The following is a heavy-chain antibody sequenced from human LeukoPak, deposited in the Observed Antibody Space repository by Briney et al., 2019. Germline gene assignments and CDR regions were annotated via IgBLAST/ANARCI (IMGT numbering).Heavy chain of an antibody. D-gene: IGHD2-15*01. CDR3: ARDRGPYCSGGSCYAAFDI. J-gene: IGHJ3*02. Sequence: ASVKVSCKASGGTFSSYAISWVRQAPGQGLEWMGGIIPIFGTANYAQKFQGRVTITADKSTSTAYMELSSLRSEDTAVYYCARDRGPYCSGGSCYAAFDIWGQGTMVTVSS. V-gene: IGHV1-69*06. CDR2: IIPIFGTA. CDR1: GGTFSSYA.